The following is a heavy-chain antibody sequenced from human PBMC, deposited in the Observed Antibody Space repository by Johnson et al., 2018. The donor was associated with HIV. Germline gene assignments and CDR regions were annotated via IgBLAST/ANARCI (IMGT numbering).Heavy chain of an antibody. J-gene: IGHJ3*02. CDR3: LIRDAFDI. V-gene: IGHV3-53*01. D-gene: IGHD2-8*01. CDR2: IYSGGST. CDR1: GFTVSSNY. Sequence: VPLVEYGGGLIQPGGSLRLSCAASGFTVSSNYMSWVRQAPGKGLEWVSVIYSGGSTYYADSVKGRFTISRDNSKNTLYLQMNSLRAEDTAVYYCLIRDAFDIWGQGTMVTVSS.